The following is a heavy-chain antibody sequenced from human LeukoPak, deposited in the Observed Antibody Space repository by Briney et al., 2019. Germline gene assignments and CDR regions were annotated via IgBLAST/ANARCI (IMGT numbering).Heavy chain of an antibody. V-gene: IGHV3-74*01. Sequence: GGSLRLSCAASGFTFSSYWMHWVRQAPGKGLVWVSRINSDWTSTSYADSVKVRFTISRDNAKNSLYLQMNSLRAEDTAVSYCARLYSRVGPFDYWGQGTLVTVSS. CDR1: GFTFSSYW. J-gene: IGHJ4*02. CDR2: INSDWTST. CDR3: ARLYSRVGPFDY. D-gene: IGHD5-18*01.